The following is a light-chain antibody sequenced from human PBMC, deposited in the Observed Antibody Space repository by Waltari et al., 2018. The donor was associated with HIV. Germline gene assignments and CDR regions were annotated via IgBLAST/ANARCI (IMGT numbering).Light chain of an antibody. J-gene: IGLJ2*01. Sequence: SYELTQPPSVSVSPGQTARITCSGDALPKKYAYWYQQKSGQAPVLVIYEERKRASGIPERFSGSSSGTMATLTISGAQVEDEADYYCYSTDSSGNHRVFGGGTKLTVL. V-gene: IGLV3-10*01. CDR3: YSTDSSGNHRV. CDR1: ALPKKY. CDR2: EER.